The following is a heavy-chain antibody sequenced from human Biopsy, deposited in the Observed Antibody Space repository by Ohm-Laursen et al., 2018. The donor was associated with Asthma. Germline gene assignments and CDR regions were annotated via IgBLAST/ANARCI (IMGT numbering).Heavy chain of an antibody. CDR2: ISYTGSA. CDR3: ARHWDWGSFFDY. V-gene: IGHV4-39*01. CDR1: GGSMSSSSYY. D-gene: IGHD7-27*01. Sequence: SDTLSLTCTVSGGSMSSSSYYWGWIRQPPGKGLEWMGSISYTGSAYHNPPLKSRVTISVDTPKNHFSLKLSSVTAADTAVYYCARHWDWGSFFDYWGQGTPVTVSS. J-gene: IGHJ4*02.